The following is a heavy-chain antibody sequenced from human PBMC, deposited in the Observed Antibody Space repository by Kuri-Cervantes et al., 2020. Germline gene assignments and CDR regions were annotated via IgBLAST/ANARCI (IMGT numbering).Heavy chain of an antibody. J-gene: IGHJ6*02. CDR3: ARECGGGLRFLEWLQPVYYYYYGMDV. V-gene: IGHV1-18*01. CDR2: ISAYNGNT. CDR1: GYTFTSYG. D-gene: IGHD3-3*01. Sequence: ASVKVSCKASGYTFTSYGISWVRQAPGQGLEWMGWISAYNGNTNYAQKLQGRVTVTTDTSTSTAYMELRSLRSDDTAVYYCARECGGGLRFLEWLQPVYYYYYGMDVWGQGTTVTVSS.